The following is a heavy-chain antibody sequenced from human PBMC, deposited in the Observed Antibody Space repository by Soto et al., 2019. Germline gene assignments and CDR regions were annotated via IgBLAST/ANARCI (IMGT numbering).Heavy chain of an antibody. Sequence: HGESLKISCKGSGYSFTSYWIGWVHQMPGKGLEWMGLIYPGDSDTRYSPSFQGQATISADKSISTAYLQWSSLRASDTAMYYCARGTNLGYYYYCMDVWGQGTTVTVSS. CDR3: ARGTNLGYYYYCMDV. V-gene: IGHV5-51*07. CDR2: IYPGDSDT. CDR1: GYSFTSYW. D-gene: IGHD1-1*01. J-gene: IGHJ6*02.